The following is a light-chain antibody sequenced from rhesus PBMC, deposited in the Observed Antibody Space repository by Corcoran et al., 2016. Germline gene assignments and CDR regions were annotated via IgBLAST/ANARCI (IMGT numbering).Light chain of an antibody. Sequence: DIQMTQSPSSLSASLGDKVTITCRASQDFGSWLAWYQQKPGKAPKLLIYKASNLQSGVPSRFSGSGSGTDFTLPISNLQPEDFATYYCLQYTSSPYSFGQETKVGIK. CDR2: KAS. V-gene: IGKV1-22*01. CDR1: QDFGSW. CDR3: LQYTSSPYS. J-gene: IGKJ2*01.